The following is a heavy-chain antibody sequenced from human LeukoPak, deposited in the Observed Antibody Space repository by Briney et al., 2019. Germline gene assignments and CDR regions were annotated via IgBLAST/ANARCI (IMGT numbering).Heavy chain of an antibody. V-gene: IGHV3-23*01. Sequence: GGSLRLSCAASGFPFSTCAMSWVRQTPGKGLEWVSAIEAGGGHTFHGDSVKGRFIIPRQNYKNTVDLQMYSLRADDTAVYYCAKGSSSFYGGKVDGYWGQGTLVTVS. CDR2: IEAGGGHT. J-gene: IGHJ4*02. CDR3: AKGSSSFYGGKVDGY. D-gene: IGHD4-23*01. CDR1: GFPFSTCA.